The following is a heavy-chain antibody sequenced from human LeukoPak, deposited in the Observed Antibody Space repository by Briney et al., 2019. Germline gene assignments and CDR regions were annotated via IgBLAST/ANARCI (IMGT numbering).Heavy chain of an antibody. CDR3: AKDQAVGYNSNAMFDY. CDR1: GFTFSTYG. Sequence: GGSLRLSCAASGFTFSTYGMHWVRQTPGKGLEWVAFIRYDGSDKYYADSVKGRFTVSRDNSKNTLYVEMNSLRVEDTAVYYCAKDQAVGYNSNAMFDYWGQGTLATVSS. D-gene: IGHD5-24*01. V-gene: IGHV3-30*02. CDR2: IRYDGSDK. J-gene: IGHJ4*02.